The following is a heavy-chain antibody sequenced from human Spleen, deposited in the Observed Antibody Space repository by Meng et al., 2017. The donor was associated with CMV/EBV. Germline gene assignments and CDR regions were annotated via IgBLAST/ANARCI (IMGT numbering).Heavy chain of an antibody. CDR3: ARGDSGSLAFDY. CDR2: VIPIFGTA. V-gene: IGHV1-69*05. J-gene: IGHJ4*02. Sequence: CKATGGTFSNYAVSWVRQAPGQGLEWMGGVIPIFGTANYAQKFQGRVTITTDESTNTANLEVSSLRPDDTAVYYCARGDSGSLAFDYWGQGTLVTVSS. CDR1: GGTFSNYA. D-gene: IGHD1-26*01.